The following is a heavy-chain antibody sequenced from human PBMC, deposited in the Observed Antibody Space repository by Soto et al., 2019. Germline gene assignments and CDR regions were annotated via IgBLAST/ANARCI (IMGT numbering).Heavy chain of an antibody. CDR2: ISAYNGNT. Sequence: ASVKVSCKASGYTFTSYGFSWVRQAPGQGLEWMGWISAYNGNTNYAQKLQGRVTMTTDTSTSTAYMGLRSLRSDDTAVYYCANHSSGWEFSGWFDPWGQGTLVTVSS. J-gene: IGHJ5*02. D-gene: IGHD6-19*01. V-gene: IGHV1-18*01. CDR3: ANHSSGWEFSGWFDP. CDR1: GYTFTSYG.